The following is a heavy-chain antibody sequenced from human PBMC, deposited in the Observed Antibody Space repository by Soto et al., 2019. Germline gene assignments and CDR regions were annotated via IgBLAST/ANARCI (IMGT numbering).Heavy chain of an antibody. J-gene: IGHJ6*03. CDR1: GGSISSSSYY. CDR2: IYYSGST. CDR3: ARHRSGYCSSTSCYSYYHYMDV. V-gene: IGHV4-39*01. D-gene: IGHD2-2*01. Sequence: PSEPLSLTCTVSGGSISSSSYYWGWIRQPPGKWLEWIGSIYYSGSTYYNPALKSRVTISVDTSKNQFSLKLSSVTAADTAVYYCARHRSGYCSSTSCYSYYHYMDVWGKGTTVT.